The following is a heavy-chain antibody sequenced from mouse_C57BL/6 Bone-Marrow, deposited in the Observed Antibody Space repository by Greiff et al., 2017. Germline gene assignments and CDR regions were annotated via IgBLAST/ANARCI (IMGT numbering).Heavy chain of an antibody. Sequence: QVQLKQPGAELVKPGASVKMSCKASGYTFTSYWITWVKQRPGQGLEWIGDIYPGSGSTNYNEKIKSKATLTVDTSSSTAYMQLSSLTSEDSAVYYCARYYDYPWFAYWGQGTLVTVSA. J-gene: IGHJ3*01. D-gene: IGHD2-4*01. CDR1: GYTFTSYW. V-gene: IGHV1-55*01. CDR2: IYPGSGST. CDR3: ARYYDYPWFAY.